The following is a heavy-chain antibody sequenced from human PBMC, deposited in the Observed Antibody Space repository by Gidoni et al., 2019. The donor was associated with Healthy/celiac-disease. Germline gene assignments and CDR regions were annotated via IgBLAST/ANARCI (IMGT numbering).Heavy chain of an antibody. J-gene: IGHJ4*02. Sequence: QVQLQQWGAGLLKPSETLSLTCAAYGGSFSGYYWSWTRQPPGKGLEWFGEINHSVSTNYNPSLKSRVTISVDTSKNQFSLKLSSVTAADTAVYYCASEGIAARPQGYWGQGTLVTVSS. CDR2: INHSVST. D-gene: IGHD6-6*01. V-gene: IGHV4-34*01. CDR1: GGSFSGYY. CDR3: ASEGIAARPQGY.